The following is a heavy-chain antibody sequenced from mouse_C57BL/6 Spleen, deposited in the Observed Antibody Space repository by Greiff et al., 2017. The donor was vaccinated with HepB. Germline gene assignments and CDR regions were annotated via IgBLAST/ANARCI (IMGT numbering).Heavy chain of an antibody. J-gene: IGHJ3*01. CDR3: ARDKDYYGRGFAY. Sequence: EVNVVESGGGLVKPGGFLKLSCAASGFTFSSYAMSWVRQTPEKRLEWVATISDGGSYTYYPDNVKGRFTISRDNAKNNLYLQMSHLKSEDTAMYYCARDKDYYGRGFAYWGQGTLVTVSA. CDR2: ISDGGSYT. CDR1: GFTFSSYA. D-gene: IGHD1-1*01. V-gene: IGHV5-4*01.